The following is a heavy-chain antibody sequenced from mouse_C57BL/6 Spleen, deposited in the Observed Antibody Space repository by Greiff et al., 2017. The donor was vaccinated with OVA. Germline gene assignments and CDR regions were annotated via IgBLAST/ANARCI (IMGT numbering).Heavy chain of an antibody. D-gene: IGHD2-4*01. CDR2: INPNNGGT. CDR3: ARSTMITFDY. Sequence: EVQLVESGPELVKPGASVKMSCKASGYTFTDYNMHWVKQSHGKSLEWIGYINPNNGGTSYNQKFKGKATLTVNKSSSTAYMELRSLTSEDSAVYYCARSTMITFDYWGQGTTLTVSS. CDR1: GYTFTDYN. V-gene: IGHV1-22*01. J-gene: IGHJ2*01.